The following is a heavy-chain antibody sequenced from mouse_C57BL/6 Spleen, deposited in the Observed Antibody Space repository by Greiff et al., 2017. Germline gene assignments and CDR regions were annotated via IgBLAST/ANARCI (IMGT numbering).Heavy chain of an antibody. CDR2: IYPGGGYT. V-gene: IGHV1-63*01. Sequence: QVQLQQPGAELVRPGTSVKMSCKASGYTFTNYWIGWAKQRPGHGLEWIGDIYPGGGYTNYNEKFKGKATLTADKSSSTAYMQFRSLTSEDSAIYYCARSERYFDVWGTGTTVTVSS. CDR1: GYTFTNYW. CDR3: ARSERYFDV. J-gene: IGHJ1*03.